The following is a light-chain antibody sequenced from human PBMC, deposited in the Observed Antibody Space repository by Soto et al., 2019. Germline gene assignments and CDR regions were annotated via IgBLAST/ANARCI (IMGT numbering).Light chain of an antibody. J-gene: IGKJ2*01. Sequence: EIVLTQAPGTLSLSPGERATLSCRASRSVSASYLAWYQQKPGQAPRLLIYGASSRATGFPDRFSGSGSGTDFTLTISRLEPADSAVYYCQPYDTSATFGQGTKLEI. V-gene: IGKV3-20*01. CDR2: GAS. CDR3: QPYDTSAT. CDR1: RSVSASY.